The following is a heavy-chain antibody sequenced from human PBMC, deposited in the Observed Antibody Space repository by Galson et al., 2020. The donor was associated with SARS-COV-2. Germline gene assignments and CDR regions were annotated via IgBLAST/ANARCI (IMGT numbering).Heavy chain of an antibody. CDR1: GFTFSSYW. J-gene: IGHJ4*02. D-gene: IGHD2-15*01. Sequence: GGSLRLSCAASGFTFSSYWMHWVRHAPGEGLVWVSRTNEYGTITAYADSVKGRFTISRDNAKNTLYLQMNSRRAEDTAIYYCGRDLGGAAGDWGQGTLVTVSS. CDR3: GRDLGGAAGD. CDR2: TNEYGTIT. V-gene: IGHV3-74*01.